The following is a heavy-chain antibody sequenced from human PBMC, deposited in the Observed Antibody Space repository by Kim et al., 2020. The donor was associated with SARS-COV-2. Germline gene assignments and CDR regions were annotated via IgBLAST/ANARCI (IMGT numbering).Heavy chain of an antibody. Sequence: ASVKVSCKASGYTFTSYAMNWVRQAPGQGLEWMGWINTNTGNPTYAQGFTGRFVFSLDTSVSTAYLQISSLKAEDTAVYYCARDGLDTVTRLYYYYYYMDVWGKGTTVTVSS. V-gene: IGHV7-4-1*02. J-gene: IGHJ6*03. CDR3: ARDGLDTVTRLYYYYYYMDV. CDR2: INTNTGNP. D-gene: IGHD4-4*01. CDR1: GYTFTSYA.